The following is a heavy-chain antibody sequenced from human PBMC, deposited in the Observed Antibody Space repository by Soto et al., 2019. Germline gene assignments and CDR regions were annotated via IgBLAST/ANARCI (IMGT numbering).Heavy chain of an antibody. CDR1: GFTFSSYW. J-gene: IGHJ6*03. V-gene: IGHV3-7*01. CDR2: IKQDGSEK. CDR3: ARETDTAMVDYYYYMDV. Sequence: GGSLRLSCAASGFTFSSYWMSWVRQAPGKGLEWVANIKQDGSEKYYVDSVKGRFTISRDNAKNSLYLQMNSLRAEDTAVYYCARETDTAMVDYYYYMDVWGKGTTVTVSS. D-gene: IGHD5-18*01.